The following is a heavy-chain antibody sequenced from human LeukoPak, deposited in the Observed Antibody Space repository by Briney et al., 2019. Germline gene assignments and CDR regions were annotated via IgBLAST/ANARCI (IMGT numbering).Heavy chain of an antibody. J-gene: IGHJ6*02. V-gene: IGHV3-23*01. CDR3: AKGLEYYDFWSGYYTSIYYYGMDV. CDR2: ISGSGGST. Sequence: GGSLRLSCAASGFTFSSYAMSWVRQAPGKGLEWVSAISGSGGSTYYADSVKGRFTISRDNSKNPLYLQMNSLRAEDTAVYYCAKGLEYYDFWSGYYTSIYYYGMDVWGQGTTVTVSS. CDR1: GFTFSSYA. D-gene: IGHD3-3*01.